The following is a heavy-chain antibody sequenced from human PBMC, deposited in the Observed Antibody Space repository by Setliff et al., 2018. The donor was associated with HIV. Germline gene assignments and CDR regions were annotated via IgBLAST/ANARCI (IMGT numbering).Heavy chain of an antibody. Sequence: KTSETLSLTCSVSGGSISSGSYYWTWIRQPAGKGPEWIGHIYTNGYTNYNPSLKSRVTISVDKSKNQFSLKLSSVTAADTAVYYCARAPPGIQNDAFDVWGQGTMVTVSS. CDR2: IYTNGYT. V-gene: IGHV4-61*09. CDR1: GGSISSGSYY. J-gene: IGHJ3*01. CDR3: ARAPPGIQNDAFDV.